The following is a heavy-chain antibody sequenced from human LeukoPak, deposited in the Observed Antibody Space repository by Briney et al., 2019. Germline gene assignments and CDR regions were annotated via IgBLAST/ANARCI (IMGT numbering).Heavy chain of an antibody. CDR2: IAYDGSFQ. CDR1: GFTFRAFG. V-gene: IGHV3-30*03. Sequence: GTSLRLSCAASGFTFRAFGLHWVRQAPGKGLEWVAVIAYDGSFQYYTDSVKGRFTISRDKSMNTLYLHMNSLRAEDTAVYYCARDPGSVVVVIAPDYWGQGTLVTVSS. D-gene: IGHD2-21*01. J-gene: IGHJ4*02. CDR3: ARDPGSVVVVIAPDY.